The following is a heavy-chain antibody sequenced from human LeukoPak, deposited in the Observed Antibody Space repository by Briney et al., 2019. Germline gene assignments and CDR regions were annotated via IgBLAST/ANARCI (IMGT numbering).Heavy chain of an antibody. CDR1: GGSISRGDYY. V-gene: IGHV4-31*03. J-gene: IGHJ4*02. Sequence: SETLSLTCTVSGGSISRGDYYWSWIRQHPGKGLEWIGYIYYSGSTYYNPSLKSRVSISVDTSKNQFSLMLSSVTAADTAVYYCARAGSSWECFFDYWGQGTLVTVSS. CDR2: IYYSGST. CDR3: ARAGSSWECFFDY. D-gene: IGHD6-13*01.